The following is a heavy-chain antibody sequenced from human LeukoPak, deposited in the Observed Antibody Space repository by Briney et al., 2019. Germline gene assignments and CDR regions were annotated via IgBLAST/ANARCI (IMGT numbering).Heavy chain of an antibody. Sequence: PGGSLRLSCAASGFTFINYAMSWVRQAPGKGLEWVANIKQDGSEKYYVDSVKGRFTISRDNAKNSLYLQMNSLRAEDTAVYYCARDSSDGEGGLFDYWGQGTLVTVSS. V-gene: IGHV3-7*03. CDR2: IKQDGSEK. CDR3: ARDSSDGEGGLFDY. CDR1: GFTFINYA. D-gene: IGHD3-10*01. J-gene: IGHJ4*02.